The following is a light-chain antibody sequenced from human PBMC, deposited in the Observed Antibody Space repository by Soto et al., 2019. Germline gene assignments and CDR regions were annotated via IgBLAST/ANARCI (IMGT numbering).Light chain of an antibody. Sequence: QSVLTQPPSASGTPGQRVTISCSGSSTNIGSNTVNWYQQLPGTAPKLLIYSNNQRPSGVPDRYSGSKSGTSASLAISGLQSEDEADYYCAAWYDSLNGFYAFGTGTKVTVL. V-gene: IGLV1-44*01. CDR2: SNN. CDR1: STNIGSNT. J-gene: IGLJ1*01. CDR3: AAWYDSLNGFYA.